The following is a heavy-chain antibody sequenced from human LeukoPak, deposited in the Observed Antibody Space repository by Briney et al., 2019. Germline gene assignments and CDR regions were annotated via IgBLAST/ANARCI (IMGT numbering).Heavy chain of an antibody. D-gene: IGHD3-16*01. CDR1: GFTFSSYG. J-gene: IGHJ4*02. CDR3: AKGLDY. CDR2: ISYDGSNK. V-gene: IGHV3-30*18. Sequence: GGSLRLSCVASGFTFSSYGMHWVRQAPGKGLEWVAVISYDGSNKYYADSVKGRFTISRDNSKNTLYLQMNSLRAEDTAVYYCAKGLDYWGQGTLVTVSS.